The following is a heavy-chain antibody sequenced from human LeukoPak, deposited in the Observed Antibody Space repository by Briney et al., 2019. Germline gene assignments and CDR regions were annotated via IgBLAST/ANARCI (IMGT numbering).Heavy chain of an antibody. CDR2: IYYSGSI. CDR3: ARDGNPWNLDV. V-gene: IGHV4-59*01. D-gene: IGHD1-14*01. CDR1: GGSISSYY. Sequence: SETLSLTCTVSGGSISSYYWNWIRQPPGKGLEWIGYIYYSGSINYNPSLKSRVTMSVDTSKNQFSLQLSSVTAADTAVYYCARDGNPWNLDVWGRGTLVTVSS. J-gene: IGHJ2*01.